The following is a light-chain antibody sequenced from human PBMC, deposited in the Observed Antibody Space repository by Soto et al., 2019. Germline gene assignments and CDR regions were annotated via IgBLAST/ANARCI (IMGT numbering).Light chain of an antibody. Sequence: MVLTQSPGRLCFSPWYIATLSCSSSQSVSNDYVAWVQQKPGQTPRLLIYSVSSRATGIPDRFSGSGSGTVFTLTISRLEPEDFAVYHCQQDGTSRWTFGQGTKVEIK. CDR3: QQDGTSRWT. J-gene: IGKJ1*01. V-gene: IGKV3-20*01. CDR1: QSVSNDY. CDR2: SVS.